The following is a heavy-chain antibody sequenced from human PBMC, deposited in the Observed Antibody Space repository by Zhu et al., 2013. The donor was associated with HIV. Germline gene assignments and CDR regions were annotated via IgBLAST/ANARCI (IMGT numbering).Heavy chain of an antibody. Sequence: QVQLVQSGAEVKKPGASVKVSCKASEYTLTSYDIHWVRQVTGQGLEWMGRIEKLIVVTLAMTKKFQGRVTFTRNTSIDTAYMELSSLTSEDTAVYYCARGQVGTYPFFMNSWGQGTLVTVSS. CDR2: IEKLIVVTL. D-gene: IGHD1-26*01. CDR1: EYTLTSYD. CDR3: ARGQVGTYPFFMNS. J-gene: IGHJ4*02. V-gene: IGHV1-8*03.